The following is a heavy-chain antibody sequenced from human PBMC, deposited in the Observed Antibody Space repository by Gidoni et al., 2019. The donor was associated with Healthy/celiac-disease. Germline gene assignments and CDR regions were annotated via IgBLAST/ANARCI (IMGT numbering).Heavy chain of an antibody. CDR3: ARAETYYYDSRGSRDHYYFDY. V-gene: IGHV3-21*01. CDR2: ISSSSSYI. D-gene: IGHD3-22*01. J-gene: IGHJ4*02. Sequence: EVQLVESGGGLVKPGGSLRLYCAASGFTFSSYSMNWVRQAPGKGLEWVSSISSSSSYIYDAYSVKGRFTISRDNAKNSRYLQMNSRRAEDTAVYYCARAETYYYDSRGSRDHYYFDYWGQGTLVTVSS. CDR1: GFTFSSYS.